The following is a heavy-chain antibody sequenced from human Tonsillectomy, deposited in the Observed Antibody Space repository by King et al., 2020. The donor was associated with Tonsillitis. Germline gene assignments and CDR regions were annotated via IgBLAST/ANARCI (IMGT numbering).Heavy chain of an antibody. CDR3: ARDYHLTYYDFWSGYLDY. V-gene: IGHV3-30*04. D-gene: IGHD3-3*01. J-gene: IGHJ4*02. CDR1: GFTFSSYA. CDR2: ISYDGSNK. Sequence: VQLVESGGGVVQPGRSLRLSCAASGFTFSSYAMHWVRQAPGKGLEWVAVISYDGSNKSYADSVKGRFTISRDNSKNTLYLQMKSLRAEDTAVYYCARDYHLTYYDFWSGYLDYWGQGTLVTVSS.